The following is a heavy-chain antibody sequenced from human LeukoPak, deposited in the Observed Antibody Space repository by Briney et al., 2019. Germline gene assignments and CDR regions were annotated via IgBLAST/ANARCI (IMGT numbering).Heavy chain of an antibody. CDR1: GFTFSGYS. CDR3: VKDRPCDICMPMGA. Sequence: PGGSLRLSCGASGFTFSGYSMSWVRQAPGKGLEWVSGVGRSGGNTYYADSVKGRFTISRDNSKNTVYLQLDSLRVGDTAIYYCVKDRPCDICMPMGAWGKGTTVTVSS. CDR2: VGRSGGNT. D-gene: IGHD2-2*01. V-gene: IGHV3-23*01. J-gene: IGHJ6*04.